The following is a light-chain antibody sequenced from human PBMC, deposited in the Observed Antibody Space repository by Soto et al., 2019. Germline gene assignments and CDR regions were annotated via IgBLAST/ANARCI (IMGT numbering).Light chain of an antibody. CDR3: CSYTTSNALNV. J-gene: IGLJ1*01. CDR2: EVI. CDR1: NTDVGDYTY. V-gene: IGLV2-14*03. Sequence: QSALTQPATVAGSTGRSVTISCTGSNTDVGDYTYVSWYRPLTGKARQLIMYEVISRPSAVSPRCCGSKSANTTSLTISGRQDEDEGDYCCCSYTTSNALNVFGTGTTVTVL.